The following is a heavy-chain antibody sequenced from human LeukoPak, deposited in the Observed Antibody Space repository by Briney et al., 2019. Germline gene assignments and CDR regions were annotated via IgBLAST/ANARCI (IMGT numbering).Heavy chain of an antibody. D-gene: IGHD3-10*01. CDR1: GGSISSGGDY. V-gene: IGHV4-31*03. CDR3: ARGVYYASGQYYFDY. Sequence: SQTLSLTCTVSGGSISSGGDYWSWIRQHPGKGLEWIGYIYYSGSTYYNPSLKSRVTLSVDTSKNQFSPKLSSVTAADTALYYCARGVYYASGQYYFDYWGQGTLVTVSS. CDR2: IYYSGST. J-gene: IGHJ4*02.